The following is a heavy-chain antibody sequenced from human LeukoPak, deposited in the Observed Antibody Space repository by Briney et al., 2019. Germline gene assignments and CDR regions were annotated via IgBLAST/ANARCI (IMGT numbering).Heavy chain of an antibody. CDR1: GFTFSSYG. CDR3: AKGAVAGLRGAYFDY. CDR2: ISASGGST. Sequence: GGTLRLSCAASGFTFSSYGMSWVRQAPGKGLEWVSAISASGGSTDYADSVKGRFTISRDNSKNTLYLQMNSLRAEDTAVYYCAKGAVAGLRGAYFDYWGQGTLVTVSS. V-gene: IGHV3-23*01. J-gene: IGHJ4*02. D-gene: IGHD6-19*01.